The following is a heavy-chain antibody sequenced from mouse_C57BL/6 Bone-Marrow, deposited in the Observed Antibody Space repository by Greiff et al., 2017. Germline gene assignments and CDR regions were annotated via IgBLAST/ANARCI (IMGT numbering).Heavy chain of an antibody. V-gene: IGHV2-5*01. CDR3: ANIGDSYYAMDY. Sequence: QVQLQQSGPGLVQPSQSLSITCTVSGFSLTSYGVHWVRQSPGKGLEWLGVIWRGGSTDYNAAFMSRLSITKDNSKSQVFVKMNSLPADDTAIYYCANIGDSYYAMDYWGQGTSVTVSS. CDR1: GFSLTSYG. J-gene: IGHJ4*01. D-gene: IGHD3-1*01. CDR2: IWRGGST.